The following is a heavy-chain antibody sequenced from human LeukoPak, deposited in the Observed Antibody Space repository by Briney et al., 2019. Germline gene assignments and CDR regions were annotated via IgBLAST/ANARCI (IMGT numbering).Heavy chain of an antibody. CDR3: ATLSQYYDSSGYYFYWFDP. CDR1: GGSISSYY. CDR2: IYYSGST. V-gene: IGHV4-59*01. Sequence: SETLSLTCTVSGGSISSYYWSWIRQPPGKGLEWIGYIYYSGSTNYNPSLKSRVTISVDTSKNQFSLKLSSVTAADTAVYYCATLSQYYDSSGYYFYWFDPWGQGTLVTVSS. J-gene: IGHJ5*02. D-gene: IGHD3-22*01.